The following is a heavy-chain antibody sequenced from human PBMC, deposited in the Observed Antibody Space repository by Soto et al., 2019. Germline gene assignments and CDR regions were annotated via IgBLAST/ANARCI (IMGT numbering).Heavy chain of an antibody. D-gene: IGHD3-9*01. V-gene: IGHV4-39*01. Sequence: QLQLQESRPGLVKPSETLSLTCTVSGGSISSSSYYWGWIRQPPGKGLEWIGSIYYSGSTYYNPSLKSGATRSVNTSKNQCSLKLNTVTAADTAVYYCARHGADYDILTCYQEYYFDYWGQGTLVTVSS. CDR2: IYYSGST. CDR3: ARHGADYDILTCYQEYYFDY. J-gene: IGHJ4*02. CDR1: GGSISSSSYY.